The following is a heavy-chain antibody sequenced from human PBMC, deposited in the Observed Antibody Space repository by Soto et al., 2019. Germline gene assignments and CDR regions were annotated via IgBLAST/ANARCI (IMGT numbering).Heavy chain of an antibody. Sequence: PSETLSLTCAVYGGSFSGYYWSWIRQPPGKGLEWIGEINHSGSTNYNPSLKSRVTISVDTSKNQFSLKLSSVTAADTAVYYCARGIDGYNHNNWFDPWGQGTLVIVSS. J-gene: IGHJ5*02. CDR1: GGSFSGYY. V-gene: IGHV4-34*01. D-gene: IGHD5-12*01. CDR3: ARGIDGYNHNNWFDP. CDR2: INHSGST.